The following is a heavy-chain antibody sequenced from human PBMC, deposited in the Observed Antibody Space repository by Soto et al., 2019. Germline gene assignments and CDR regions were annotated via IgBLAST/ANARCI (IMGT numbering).Heavy chain of an antibody. CDR3: ARIPVDTYMIYWSDP. CDR2: VYFSGST. J-gene: IGHJ5*02. CDR1: GDSVSSGDYY. D-gene: IGHD3-16*01. Sequence: QVQLQDSGPGLVRPWETLSLTCSVSGDSVSSGDYYWSWIRQPPGKGLEWIGHVYFSGSTNYIPSLKSRLTMSVDTAKIQFSLKLNSVTAADTAVYYCARIPVDTYMIYWSDPWGQGTQVTVSS. V-gene: IGHV4-61*08.